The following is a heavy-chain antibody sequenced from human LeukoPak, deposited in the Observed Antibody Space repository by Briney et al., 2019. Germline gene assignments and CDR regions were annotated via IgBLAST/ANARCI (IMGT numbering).Heavy chain of an antibody. Sequence: GGSLRLSCAASGFTFDDYTMHRVRQAPGKGLEWVSLISWDGGYTYYADSLEGRFTISRDNSKNSLYLQMNSLRAEDTAVYYCARAEGYSGCDTLDCWGRGTLVTVSA. V-gene: IGHV3-43*01. D-gene: IGHD5-12*01. CDR3: ARAEGYSGCDTLDC. CDR2: ISWDGGYT. CDR1: GFTFDDYT. J-gene: IGHJ4*02.